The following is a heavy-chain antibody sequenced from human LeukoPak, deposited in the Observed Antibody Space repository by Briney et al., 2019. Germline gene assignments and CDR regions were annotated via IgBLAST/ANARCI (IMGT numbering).Heavy chain of an antibody. D-gene: IGHD6-6*01. Sequence: GESLQISCQGSGYTFASYWIGWVRPMPGKGLEWMGIIYPGDSDTRYSPPFQGQVTISADQSISTAYLQWSSLKASDTAMYYCARQLGTSSNYYYYYMDIWGTGTTVTVSS. CDR3: ARQLGTSSNYYYYYMDI. CDR2: IYPGDSDT. J-gene: IGHJ6*03. V-gene: IGHV5-51*01. CDR1: GYTFASYW.